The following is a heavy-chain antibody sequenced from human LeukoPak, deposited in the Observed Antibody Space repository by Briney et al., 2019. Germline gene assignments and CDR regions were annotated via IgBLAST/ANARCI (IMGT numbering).Heavy chain of an antibody. CDR1: GYTFTSYY. D-gene: IGHD3-22*01. V-gene: IGHV1-46*01. Sequence: GASVKVSCKASGYTFTSYYIHWVRQAPGQGLEWMGIINPSGGTRFAQKFQGRVTMTRDTSTSTVYMEVSSLRSEDTAVYYCARATYYYDSSGYSWDYWGQGTLVTVSS. CDR2: INPSGGT. J-gene: IGHJ4*02. CDR3: ARATYYYDSSGYSWDY.